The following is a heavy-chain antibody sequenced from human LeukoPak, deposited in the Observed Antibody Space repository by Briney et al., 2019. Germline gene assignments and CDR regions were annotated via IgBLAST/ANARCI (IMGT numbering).Heavy chain of an antibody. CDR2: INHSGYT. Sequence: PSETLSLTCAVYGESFSGYFWGWIRQPPGKGLEWIGEINHSGYTNYNPSLKSRVTISVDTSKKQFSLKLNSVTAADTAVYYCARIWPDLWGRGTLVTVSS. V-gene: IGHV4-34*01. D-gene: IGHD3-10*01. CDR3: ARIWPDL. J-gene: IGHJ2*01. CDR1: GESFSGYF.